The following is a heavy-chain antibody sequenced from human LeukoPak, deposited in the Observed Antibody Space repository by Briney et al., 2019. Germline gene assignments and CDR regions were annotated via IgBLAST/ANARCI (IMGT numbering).Heavy chain of an antibody. D-gene: IGHD3-22*01. CDR3: ARSGDSSAYYSF. Sequence: SETLSLTCTVSGASIRSHHWTWLRQPPGKGLEWIGNVYYVGSTSYSPSLKSRVTISLDTSKNQFSLEMNSVTAADTAVYYCARSGDSSAYYSFWGQGSLVTVSS. V-gene: IGHV4-59*11. J-gene: IGHJ4*02. CDR1: GASIRSHH. CDR2: VYYVGST.